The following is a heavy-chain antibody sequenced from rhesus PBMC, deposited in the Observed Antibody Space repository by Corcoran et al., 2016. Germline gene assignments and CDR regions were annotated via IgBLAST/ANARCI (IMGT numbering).Heavy chain of an antibody. D-gene: IGHD3-9*01. CDR2: MSASGGGA. J-gene: IGHJ4*01. V-gene: IGHV4-165*01. Sequence: QVQLQESGPGLVKPSETLSLTCAVSGGSCSGYYWGWLRQPPGKGLEWIGYMSASGGGAEYNPSLQSRITISTDTSKNQLSLRLSSVTAAATAVYYCARGRHDYGYWGQGVLVTVSS. CDR3: ARGRHDYGY. CDR1: GGSCSGYY.